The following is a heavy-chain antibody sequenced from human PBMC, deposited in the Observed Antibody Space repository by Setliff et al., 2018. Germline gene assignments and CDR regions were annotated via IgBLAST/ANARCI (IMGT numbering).Heavy chain of an antibody. Sequence: SETLSLTCAAYGGTFSDYFWGWVRQPPGKGLEWIGEIYHSGTTNYNPSLKSRVTMSVDKSRNQFSLRLTSVTAADTAIYYCTRAYSGSHDYWGQGTLVTVSS. D-gene: IGHD1-26*01. V-gene: IGHV4-34*01. CDR2: IYHSGTT. CDR3: TRAYSGSHDY. CDR1: GGTFSDYF. J-gene: IGHJ4*02.